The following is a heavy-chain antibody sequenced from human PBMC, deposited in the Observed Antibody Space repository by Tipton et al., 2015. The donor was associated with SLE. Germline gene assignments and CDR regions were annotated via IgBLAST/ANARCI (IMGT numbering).Heavy chain of an antibody. Sequence: LRLSCTVSGGSISNSDYFWGWVRQSPEKGLEWIGIIHYSGTTYYNPSLKSRVTISVDTSKNQFSLKVNSLTAADTAVYYCARGRLLEWLSTYYYYYGMDVWGHGTTVTVSS. CDR2: IHYSGTT. CDR1: GGSISNSDYF. V-gene: IGHV4-39*07. CDR3: ARGRLLEWLSTYYYYYGMDV. D-gene: IGHD3-3*01. J-gene: IGHJ6*02.